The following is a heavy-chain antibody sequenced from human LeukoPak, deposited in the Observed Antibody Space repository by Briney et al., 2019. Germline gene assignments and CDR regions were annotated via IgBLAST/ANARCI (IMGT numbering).Heavy chain of an antibody. CDR1: GGSFSGYY. CDR3: ARGGRDGYSS. CDR2: INHSGST. D-gene: IGHD5-24*01. V-gene: IGHV4-34*01. J-gene: IGHJ5*02. Sequence: PSETLSLTCAVYGGSFSGYYWSLIRQPPGKGLEWIGEINHSGSTNYNPSLKSRVTISVDTSKNQFSLKLSSVTATDTAVYYCARGGRDGYSSWGQGTLVTVSS.